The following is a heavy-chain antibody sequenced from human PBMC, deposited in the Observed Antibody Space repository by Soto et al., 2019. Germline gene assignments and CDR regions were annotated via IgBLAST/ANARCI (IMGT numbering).Heavy chain of an antibody. Sequence: ASVKVSCKASGYTFTSYYMHWVRQAPGQGLEWMGIINPSGGSTSYAQKFQGRVTMTRDTSTSTVYMELSSLRSEDTAVYYCARGEIYCSSTSCLLFDSWGQETLVTVS. CDR3: ARGEIYCSSTSCLLFDS. V-gene: IGHV1-46*01. D-gene: IGHD2-2*01. J-gene: IGHJ4*02. CDR2: INPSGGST. CDR1: GYTFTSYY.